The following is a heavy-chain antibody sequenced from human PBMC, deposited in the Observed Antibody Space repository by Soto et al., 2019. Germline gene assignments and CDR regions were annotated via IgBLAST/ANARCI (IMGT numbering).Heavy chain of an antibody. Sequence: GGSLRLSCAASGFTFSSYAMSWVRQAPGKGLEWVSAISGSGGSTYYADSVKGRFTISRDNSKNTLYLQMNSLRAEDTAVYYCAKVTLGVVVPAAIAQPFDYWGQGTLVTVSS. CDR1: GFTFSSYA. J-gene: IGHJ4*02. CDR3: AKVTLGVVVPAAIAQPFDY. CDR2: ISGSGGST. V-gene: IGHV3-23*01. D-gene: IGHD2-2*01.